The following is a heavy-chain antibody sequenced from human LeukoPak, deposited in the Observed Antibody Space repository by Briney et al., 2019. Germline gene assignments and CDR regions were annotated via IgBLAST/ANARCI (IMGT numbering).Heavy chain of an antibody. CDR2: ISGSGGYT. CDR1: GFTFSSYA. D-gene: IGHD5-18*01. Sequence: GGSLRLSCAASGFTFSSYAMNWVRQAPGKGLHWVSTISGSGGYTYYADSVEGRFTISRDNSKNTVFLQMNSLRAEDTAIYYCAKGYTYASDWGQGTLVTVSS. V-gene: IGHV3-23*01. J-gene: IGHJ4*02. CDR3: AKGYTYASD.